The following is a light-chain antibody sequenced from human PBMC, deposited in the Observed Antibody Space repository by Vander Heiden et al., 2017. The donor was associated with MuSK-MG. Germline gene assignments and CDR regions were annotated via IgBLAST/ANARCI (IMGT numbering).Light chain of an antibody. CDR2: DFN. CDR1: SSDICRYQY. J-gene: IGLJ2*01. CDR3: SSYTSSNSLV. Sequence: QFALTQPASVSGSPGQSITISCSGTSSDICRYQYVSWYQKPPGNVLKPLTYDFNDRHSWVINRFSGAKTGNTASLTISRLQAEDEADYYCSSYTSSNSLVFGGGTKLAVL. V-gene: IGLV2-14*03.